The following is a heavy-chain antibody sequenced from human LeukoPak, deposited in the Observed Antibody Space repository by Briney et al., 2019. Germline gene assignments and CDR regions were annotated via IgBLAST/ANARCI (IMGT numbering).Heavy chain of an antibody. CDR3: ARDRPRGTIFGLPGWFDP. Sequence: GASVKVSCKASGYTFTSYAISWVRQAPGQGLEWMGRIIPIFGIANYAQKFQGRVTITADKSTSTAYMELSSLRSEDTAVYYCARDRPRGTIFGLPGWFDPWGQGTLVTVSS. CDR2: IIPIFGIA. J-gene: IGHJ5*02. V-gene: IGHV1-69*04. D-gene: IGHD3-3*01. CDR1: GYTFTSYA.